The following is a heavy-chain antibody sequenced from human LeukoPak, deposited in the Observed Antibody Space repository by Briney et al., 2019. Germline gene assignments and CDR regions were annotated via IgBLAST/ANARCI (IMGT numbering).Heavy chain of an antibody. J-gene: IGHJ4*02. V-gene: IGHV5-51*01. CDR1: GYSFTSYW. Sequence: GESLKISCKGSGYSFTSYWIGWVRQMPGKGLEWMGIIYPGDSDTRYSPSFQGQVTISADKSISTAYLQWSSLKASDSAMYYWARGGGDGYNPRRGGEFDYWGQGTLVTVSS. D-gene: IGHD5-24*01. CDR2: IYPGDSDT. CDR3: ARGGGDGYNPRRGGEFDY.